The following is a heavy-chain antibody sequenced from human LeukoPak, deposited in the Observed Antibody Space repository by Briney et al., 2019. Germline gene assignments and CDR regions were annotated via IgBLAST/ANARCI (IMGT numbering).Heavy chain of an antibody. CDR2: INWKTGAT. Sequence: GGSLRLSCAASGFSFGDYGMSWVRQAPGKGLEWLSGINWKTGATGYSDSVKGRFTISKDNTKNSLYLQMNSLRAEDTAFYYCARDTSARGVSTHWGQGTLVTVSS. D-gene: IGHD3-10*01. CDR1: GFSFGDYG. CDR3: ARDTSARGVSTH. V-gene: IGHV3-20*04. J-gene: IGHJ4*02.